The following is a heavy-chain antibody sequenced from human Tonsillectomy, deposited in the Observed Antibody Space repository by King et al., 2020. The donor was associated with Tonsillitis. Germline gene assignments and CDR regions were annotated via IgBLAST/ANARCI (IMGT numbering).Heavy chain of an antibody. Sequence: VQLVESGGGLVPPGGSLRLSCVASGITFRPYAVSWVRRAPGKGLEWVSAIAGTGISTYYANSVKDRFSISRDNSKNTVTLEMNSVRGEDTAMYFCAKAKEPKRAITSFDYWGQGPLVTVSS. D-gene: IGHD5-24*01. J-gene: IGHJ4*02. CDR3: AKAKEPKRAITSFDY. CDR1: GITFRPYA. V-gene: IGHV3-23*04. CDR2: IAGTGIST.